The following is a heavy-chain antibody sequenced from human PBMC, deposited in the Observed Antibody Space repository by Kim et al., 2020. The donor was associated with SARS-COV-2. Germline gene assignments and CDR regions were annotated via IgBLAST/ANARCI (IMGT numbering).Heavy chain of an antibody. J-gene: IGHJ4*02. D-gene: IGHD3-9*01. V-gene: IGHV4-61*02. CDR2: T. CDR3: ARGLTRSVFDY. Sequence: TNDNPSLKSRVTISVDTSKNQFALKLSSVTAADTAVYYCARGLTRSVFDYWGQGTLVTVSS.